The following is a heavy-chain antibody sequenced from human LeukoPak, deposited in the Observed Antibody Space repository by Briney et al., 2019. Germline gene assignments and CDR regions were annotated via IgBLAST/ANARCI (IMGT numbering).Heavy chain of an antibody. Sequence: GGSLRLSCAASGFTFSSYAMIWVRLTPGKGLQWVSVIYDGGSTYYRDSVKGRFTISRDNSKNTIYLQMNSLDVEDAALYYCARGYYEALTGNYYFDYWGQGNLVTVYS. V-gene: IGHV3-23*03. CDR3: ARGYYEALTGNYYFDY. D-gene: IGHD3-9*01. CDR1: GFTFSSYA. J-gene: IGHJ4*02. CDR2: IYDGGST.